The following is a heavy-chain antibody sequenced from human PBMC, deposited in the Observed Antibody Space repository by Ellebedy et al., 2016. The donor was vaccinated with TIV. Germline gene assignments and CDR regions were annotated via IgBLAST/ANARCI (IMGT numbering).Heavy chain of an antibody. CDR1: GFTFSSYG. CDR2: IWYDGSLK. J-gene: IGHJ1*01. CDR3: ASLSQLGGPAQYFQH. V-gene: IGHV3-33*08. Sequence: GGSLRLXXAASGFTFSSYGMHWVRQAPGQGLEWVAVIWYDGSLKYYGDSVKGRFTVSRDNSKNTLYLQMDSLRSEDTAVYYCASLSQLGGPAQYFQHWGQGTLVSVSS. D-gene: IGHD6-6*01.